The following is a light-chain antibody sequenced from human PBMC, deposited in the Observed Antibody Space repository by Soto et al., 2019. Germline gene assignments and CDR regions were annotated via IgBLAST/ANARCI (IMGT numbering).Light chain of an antibody. J-gene: IGKJ2*01. CDR3: QQYGTSPPT. Sequence: IVLTQFPGTLSLSPGKGVTLSGRASQSIGSDSLAWYRQKVGQAPRLLIYGVSRRATGLPDRFSGGGSGTDFTLTITRLEPQDSAVYYCQQYGTSPPTFGQGTRLEIK. CDR2: GVS. V-gene: IGKV3-20*01. CDR1: QSIGSDS.